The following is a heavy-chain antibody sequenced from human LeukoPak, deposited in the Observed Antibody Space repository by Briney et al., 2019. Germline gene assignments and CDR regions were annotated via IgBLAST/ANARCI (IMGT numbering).Heavy chain of an antibody. Sequence: GGSLRLSCAASGFTFSSYWMSWVRQAPGKGLEWVANIMQDGSEKYYVDSVKGRFTISRDNAKNSLYLQMNSLRAEDTAVYYCASEGRYYDILTGYSYYFDYWGQGTLVTVSS. D-gene: IGHD3-9*01. CDR1: GFTFSSYW. CDR2: IMQDGSEK. CDR3: ASEGRYYDILTGYSYYFDY. J-gene: IGHJ4*02. V-gene: IGHV3-7*01.